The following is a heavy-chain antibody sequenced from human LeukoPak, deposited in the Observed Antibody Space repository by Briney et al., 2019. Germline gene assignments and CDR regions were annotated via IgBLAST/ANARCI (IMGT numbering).Heavy chain of an antibody. CDR2: INPSGGST. V-gene: IGHV1-46*01. J-gene: IGHJ5*02. Sequence: GASVKASCKVSGYTFTSYYMHWVRQAPGQGLEWMGIINPSGGSTSYAQKFQGRVTMTRDTSTSTVYMELSSLRSEDTAVYYCARDLEEYYDFWSGYYRVNWFDPWGQGTLVTVSS. CDR1: GYTFTSYY. D-gene: IGHD3-3*01. CDR3: ARDLEEYYDFWSGYYRVNWFDP.